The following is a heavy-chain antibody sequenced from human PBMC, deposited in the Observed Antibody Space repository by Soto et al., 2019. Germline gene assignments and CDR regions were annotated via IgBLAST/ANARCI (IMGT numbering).Heavy chain of an antibody. CDR3: ARQGRGGYDSFDY. CDR1: GGSISSSSYY. V-gene: IGHV4-39*01. CDR2: IYYSGST. Sequence: QLQLQESGPGLVKPSETLSLTCTVSGGSISSSSYYWGWIRQPPGKGLEWIGSIYYSGSTYYNPSLKSRVTISVDTSKNQFSLKLSSVTAADTAVYYCARQGRGGYDSFDYWGQGTLFTVSS. J-gene: IGHJ4*02. D-gene: IGHD5-12*01.